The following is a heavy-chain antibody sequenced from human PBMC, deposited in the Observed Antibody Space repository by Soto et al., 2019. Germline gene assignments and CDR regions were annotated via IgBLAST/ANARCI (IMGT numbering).Heavy chain of an antibody. V-gene: IGHV5-10-1*01. D-gene: IGHD3-22*01. J-gene: IGHJ4*02. CDR2: IDPSDSYT. Sequence: RGESLKISCKGSGYSFTSYWISWVRQRPGKGLEWMGKIDPSDSYTNYSPSFQGHVTISADKSISTAYLQWSSLKASDTAMYYCARQPQITMIVVGEIDYWGQGTLVTVSS. CDR3: ARQPQITMIVVGEIDY. CDR1: GYSFTSYW.